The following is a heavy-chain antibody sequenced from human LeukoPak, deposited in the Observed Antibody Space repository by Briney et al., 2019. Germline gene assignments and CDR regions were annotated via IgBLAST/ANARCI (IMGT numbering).Heavy chain of an antibody. CDR1: GGSINSGTNY. CDR2: VYTSGST. V-gene: IGHV4-61*02. J-gene: IGHJ4*02. D-gene: IGHD6-19*01. CDR3: ARLPPVAGTDY. Sequence: SQTLSLTCSVSGGSINSGTNYWSWIRQPAGKGLEWIGRVYTSGSTKYNPSLESRVTISLDTSKNQFSLKLSSVTAADTAVYYCARLPPVAGTDYWGQGTLVTVSS.